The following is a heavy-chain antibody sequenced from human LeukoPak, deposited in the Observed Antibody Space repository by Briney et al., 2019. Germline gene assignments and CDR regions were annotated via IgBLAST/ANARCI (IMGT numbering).Heavy chain of an antibody. Sequence: GGSLRLSCVASGLPIADFAMHWVRQAPGKGLGWVSLICGDGVSTFYADSVKGRFSISRDNSKNSLSLEMNSLRTEDTAMYYCARESGKFDYWGQGTLVAVSS. CDR2: ICGDGVST. CDR1: GLPIADFA. V-gene: IGHV3-43*02. CDR3: ARESGKFDY. J-gene: IGHJ4*02.